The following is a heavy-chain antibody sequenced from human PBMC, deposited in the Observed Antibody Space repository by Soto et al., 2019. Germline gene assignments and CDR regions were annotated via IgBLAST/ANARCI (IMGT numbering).Heavy chain of an antibody. CDR3: AKDYADFDPRGYPHP. Sequence: GSLRLSCVVSGFNFKTYGMHWVRQAPGKGLEWAAIISSDEVDIYYAESVKGRFTISRDNSKNTLYLQMNSLRAEDTAVYYCAKDYADFDPRGYPHPWGQGTKVTVSS. CDR1: GFNFKTYG. J-gene: IGHJ3*01. CDR2: ISSDEVDI. D-gene: IGHD5-18*01. V-gene: IGHV3-30*18.